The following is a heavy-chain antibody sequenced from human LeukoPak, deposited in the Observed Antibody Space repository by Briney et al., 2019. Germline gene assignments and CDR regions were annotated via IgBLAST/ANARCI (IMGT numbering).Heavy chain of an antibody. CDR2: IYYSGST. CDR1: GGSISSSSYY. D-gene: IGHD3-3*01. J-gene: IGHJ4*02. Sequence: SETLSLTCTVSGGSISSSSYYWGWIRQPQGKGLEWIGSIYYSGSTYYNPSLKSRVTISVDTSKNQFSLKLSSVTAADTAVYYCARHGLGPYYDFWSGYYTYFDYWGQGTLVTVSS. CDR3: ARHGLGPYYDFWSGYYTYFDY. V-gene: IGHV4-39*01.